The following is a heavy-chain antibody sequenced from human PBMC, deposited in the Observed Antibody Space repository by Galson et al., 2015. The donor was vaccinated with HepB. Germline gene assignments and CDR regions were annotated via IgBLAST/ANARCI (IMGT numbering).Heavy chain of an antibody. V-gene: IGHV3-7*01. CDR1: GFTFSSYW. CDR3: ARVCWLDAFDI. J-gene: IGHJ3*02. D-gene: IGHD2-8*02. CDR2: IKQDGSEK. Sequence: SLRLSCAASGFTFSSYWMSWVRQAPGKGLEWVANIKQDGSEKYYVDSVKGRFTISRDNAKNSLYLQMNSLRAEDTAVCYCARVCWLDAFDIWGQGTMVTVSS.